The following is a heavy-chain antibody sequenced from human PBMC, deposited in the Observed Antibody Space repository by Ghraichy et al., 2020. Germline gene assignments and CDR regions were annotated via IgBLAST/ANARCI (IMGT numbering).Heavy chain of an antibody. CDR2: IYYTGST. D-gene: IGHD4-11*01. Sequence: SETLSLTCTVSGGSISSGGYYWSWIRQHPGKGLEWIGYIYYTGSTYYNPSLKSRVTISVDTSKNQFSLKLSSVTAADTAVYYFARSLGSTVTTPLDVWGQGTTVTVSS. J-gene: IGHJ6*02. V-gene: IGHV4-31*03. CDR3: ARSLGSTVTTPLDV. CDR1: GGSISSGGYY.